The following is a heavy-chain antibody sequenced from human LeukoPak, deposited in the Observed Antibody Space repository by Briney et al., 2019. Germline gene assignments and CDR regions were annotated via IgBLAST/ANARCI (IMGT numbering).Heavy chain of an antibody. J-gene: IGHJ5*02. Sequence: GGSLRLSCAASGFTFSSYAMHWVRQAPGKGLEWVAVISYDGSNKYYADSVKGRFTISRDNAKNSVYLQMNSLRVEDTAVYYCVRGRGWFDPWGQGTLVTVSS. CDR3: VRGRGWFDP. CDR2: ISYDGSNK. V-gene: IGHV3-30-3*01. CDR1: GFTFSSYA.